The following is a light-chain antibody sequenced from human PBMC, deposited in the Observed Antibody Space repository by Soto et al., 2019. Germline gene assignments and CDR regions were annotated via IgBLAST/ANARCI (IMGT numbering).Light chain of an antibody. J-gene: IGLJ2*01. CDR1: TSNIGSNA. Sequence: QSVLTQPPSASAPPGQRVTISCSGSTSNIGSNAVNWYQQLPGTAPKLLMYANTQRPSGVPDRFSGSKSGTSASLAISGLQSEVESTYYCATWDDSLNVWLFGGGTKLTVL. V-gene: IGLV1-44*01. CDR3: ATWDDSLNVWL. CDR2: ANT.